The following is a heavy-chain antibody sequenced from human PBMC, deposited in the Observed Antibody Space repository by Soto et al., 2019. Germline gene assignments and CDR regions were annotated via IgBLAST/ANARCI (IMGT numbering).Heavy chain of an antibody. Sequence: ESLKLSCKGSGYSFTNYWIGWVRQMPGKGLEWMGVIYPGDSDTRYSPSFQGQVTISADKSISTAYLQCSSLKASDTAMYYCARHMTYVWLGESVCWAFDIWGQGTRVTVS. CDR3: ARHMTYVWLGESVCWAFDI. D-gene: IGHD3-10*01. V-gene: IGHV5-51*01. CDR2: IYPGDSDT. J-gene: IGHJ3*02. CDR1: GYSFTNYW.